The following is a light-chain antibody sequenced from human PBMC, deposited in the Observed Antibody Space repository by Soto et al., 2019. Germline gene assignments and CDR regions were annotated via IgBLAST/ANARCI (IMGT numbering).Light chain of an antibody. CDR2: ETS. J-gene: IGKJ5*01. V-gene: IGKV3-15*01. CDR3: QQYHTWPPIT. CDR1: QSVGSR. Sequence: EIFLSQSPGTLCLCPREKATLCCRASQSVGSRVAWYQQKFGQPPRLLIYETSTRANGIPARFSGSGSGTDFTLSISSLQPGDVGIYSCQQYHTWPPITFGQGTRLEIK.